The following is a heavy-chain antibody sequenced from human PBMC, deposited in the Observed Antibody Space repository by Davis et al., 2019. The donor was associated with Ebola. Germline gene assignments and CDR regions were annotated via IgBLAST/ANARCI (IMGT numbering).Heavy chain of an antibody. V-gene: IGHV3-9*01. CDR3: ARDQDVVVPAALYGYYYYYMDV. CDR2: ISWNSGNI. Sequence: SLKISCVASGFTFDDYAMHWVRQAPGKGLELVSGISWNSGNIGYADSVKGRFTISRDNAKNSLYLQMNSLRAEDTAVYYCARDQDVVVPAALYGYYYYYMDVWGKGTTVTVSS. CDR1: GFTFDDYA. J-gene: IGHJ6*03. D-gene: IGHD2-2*01.